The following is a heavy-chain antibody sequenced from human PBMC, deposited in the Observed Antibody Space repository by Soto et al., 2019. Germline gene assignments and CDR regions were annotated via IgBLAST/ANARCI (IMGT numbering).Heavy chain of an antibody. Sequence: EVQLLESGGGLVQPGGSLRLSCAASGFTFSSYAMSWVRQAPGKGLEWVSAISGSGGSTYYADSVKGRFTISRDNSKNTRYLQMNSLRAEDTAVYYCAKARSRRGSGWYGGYYYYGMDVWGQGTTVTVSS. CDR2: ISGSGGST. J-gene: IGHJ6*02. D-gene: IGHD6-19*01. CDR3: AKARSRRGSGWYGGYYYYGMDV. V-gene: IGHV3-23*01. CDR1: GFTFSSYA.